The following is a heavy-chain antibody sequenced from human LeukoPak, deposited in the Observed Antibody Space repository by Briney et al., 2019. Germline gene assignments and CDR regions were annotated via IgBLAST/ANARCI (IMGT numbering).Heavy chain of an antibody. CDR2: IYTSGST. D-gene: IGHD6-19*01. CDR3: ARDLSRSSGWYGGGFDY. J-gene: IGHJ4*02. V-gene: IGHV4-61*02. CDR1: GGSISSGTYY. Sequence: TSSETLSLTCTVSGGSISSGTYYWSWIRQPAGKGLEWIGRIYTSGSTNYNPSLKSRITISVDTSKNQFSLKLSSVTAADTAVYYCARDLSRSSGWYGGGFDYWGQGTLVTVSS.